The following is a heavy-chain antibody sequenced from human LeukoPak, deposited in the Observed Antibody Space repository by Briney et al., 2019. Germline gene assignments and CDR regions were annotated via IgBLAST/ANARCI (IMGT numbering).Heavy chain of an antibody. CDR1: GGSISSYY. V-gene: IGHV4-59*01. CDR2: IYYSGST. CDR3: ARVMDWYFVL. J-gene: IGHJ2*01. D-gene: IGHD5-24*01. Sequence: SETLSLTCTVSGGSISSYYWSWIRQPPGKGLEWIGYIYYSGSTNYSPSLKSRVTISVDTSKNQFSLKLRSVTTGDTAVYYCARVMDWYFVLWGRGPLLTVSS.